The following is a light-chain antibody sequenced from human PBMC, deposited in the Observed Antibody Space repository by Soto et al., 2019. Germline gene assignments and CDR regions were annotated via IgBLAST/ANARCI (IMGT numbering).Light chain of an antibody. CDR1: ESVVGGYKY. CDR2: DVS. CDR3: SSYASSSPFV. J-gene: IGLJ1*01. Sequence: QSALTQPASVSGSPGQSITISCTGTESVVGGYKYVSWYQQLPGKAPKLMIYDVSYRPSGVSDRFSGSKSGNTASLIISGLQAEDEADYYCSSYASSSPFVFGTGTQLTVL. V-gene: IGLV2-14*01.